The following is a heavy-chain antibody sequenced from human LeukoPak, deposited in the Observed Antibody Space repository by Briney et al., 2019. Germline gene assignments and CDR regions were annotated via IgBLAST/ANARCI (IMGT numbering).Heavy chain of an antibody. CDR2: INPDGSSA. D-gene: IGHD4-11*01. V-gene: IGHV3-74*01. J-gene: IGHJ5*02. CDR1: GFTFSDYW. Sequence: GGSRRLSCAASGFTFSDYWMHWVRQAPGKGLVWVSRINPDGSSASYADSVKGRFTISRDNAKNTLYLQMNSLRAEDTAVYYCARFKVTVTSIPWGQGTLVTVSS. CDR3: ARFKVTVTSIP.